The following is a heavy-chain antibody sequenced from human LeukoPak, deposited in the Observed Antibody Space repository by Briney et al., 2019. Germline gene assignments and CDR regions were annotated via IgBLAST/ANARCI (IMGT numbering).Heavy chain of an antibody. V-gene: IGHV3-33*01. J-gene: IGHJ4*02. Sequence: PGGSLRLSCVASGFTFSTYGMHWVRQAPGEGLEWVAVIWNDGSNKYYADSVKGRFTISRDNAKNSLYLQMNSLRAEDTALYHCARLIGATTLELPFDYWGQGTLVTVSS. CDR2: IWNDGSNK. CDR1: GFTFSTYG. CDR3: ARLIGATTLELPFDY. D-gene: IGHD1-7*01.